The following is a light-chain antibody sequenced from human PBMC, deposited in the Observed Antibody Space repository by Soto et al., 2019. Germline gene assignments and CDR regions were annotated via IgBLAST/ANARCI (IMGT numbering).Light chain of an antibody. V-gene: IGLV2-14*03. CDR3: SSFTTSDTYV. CDR1: SSDVGAYNY. CDR2: DVT. Sequence: NQPASGNGSHGRSIAISCTKTSSDVGAYNYVCWYQQHPGKAPKLLIYDVTNRPSGISDRFSGSKSGNTASLTISGLQAEDEADYYCSSFTTSDTYVFGSGTKVTV. J-gene: IGLJ1*01.